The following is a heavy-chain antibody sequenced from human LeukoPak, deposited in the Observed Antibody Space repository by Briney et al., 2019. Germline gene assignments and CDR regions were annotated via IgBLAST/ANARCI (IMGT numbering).Heavy chain of an antibody. J-gene: IGHJ4*02. CDR3: AKDLWPMEYSSSSPFDY. CDR1: GFTFSSYG. Sequence: GGSLRLSCAASGFTFSSYGMHWVRQAPGKGLEWVAFIRYDGTNKYYADSVKGRFTISRDNSKNTVYLQMHSLRAEDTAVYYCAKDLWPMEYSSSSPFDYWGQGILVTVSS. CDR2: IRYDGTNK. D-gene: IGHD6-6*01. V-gene: IGHV3-30*02.